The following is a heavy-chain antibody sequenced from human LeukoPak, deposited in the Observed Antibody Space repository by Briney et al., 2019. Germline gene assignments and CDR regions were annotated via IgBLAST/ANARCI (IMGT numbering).Heavy chain of an antibody. CDR3: AKGGVGVTPEFDY. D-gene: IGHD1-26*01. CDR2: MNPNSGNT. CDR1: GYTFTNYD. J-gene: IGHJ4*02. V-gene: IGHV1-8*01. Sequence: ASVTVSCKASGYTFTNYDINWVRQAPGQGLERMGWMNPNSGNTGSAQKFQGRVSMTRNTSISTAYMELSSLRSEDTAVYYCAKGGVGVTPEFDYWGQGTLVTVSS.